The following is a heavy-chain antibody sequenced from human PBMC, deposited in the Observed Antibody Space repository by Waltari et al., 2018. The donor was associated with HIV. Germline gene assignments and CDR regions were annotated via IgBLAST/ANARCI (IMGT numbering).Heavy chain of an antibody. CDR1: GYTFINFD. CDR3: ARNSSAKGNRYFYYGLDV. J-gene: IGHJ6*02. V-gene: IGHV1-8*02. D-gene: IGHD3-22*01. CDR2: MNPNSGNT. Sequence: QVYLVQSGPEVKRPGASVKISCKAYGYTFINFDVNWVRQAAGKGPEWLGWMNPNSGNTASPYIFEERVTMTTDVSTATAYMEMSGLTPGDTAIYYCARNSSAKGNRYFYYGLDVWGQGTPVTV.